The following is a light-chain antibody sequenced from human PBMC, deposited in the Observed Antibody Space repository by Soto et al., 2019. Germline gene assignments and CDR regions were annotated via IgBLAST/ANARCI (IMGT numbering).Light chain of an antibody. CDR1: QSVSSSY. CDR2: GAS. J-gene: IGKJ2*01. Sequence: EIVMTQSPATLSLSPGERATLSCRASQSVSSSYLSWYQQKPGQAPRLLIYGASTRATGIPARFSGSGSGTDFTLTISSLQPEDFAVYYCQQDYHFGQGTKLEIK. CDR3: QQDYH. V-gene: IGKV3D-7*01.